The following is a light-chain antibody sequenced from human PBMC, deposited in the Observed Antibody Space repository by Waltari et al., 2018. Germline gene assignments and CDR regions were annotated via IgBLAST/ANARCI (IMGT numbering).Light chain of an antibody. CDR2: AAS. V-gene: IGKV1-8*01. J-gene: IGKJ4*01. CDR1: QDVSIY. Sequence: AIRMTQSPSSLSASTGDRVTITCRASQDVSIYVAWYQQKPGKVPKLLIYAASTLQSGVPSRFSGSGSGTNFSLTIACLQSDDFAVYYCQQYYTYPVAFGGGAKVEVK. CDR3: QQYYTYPVA.